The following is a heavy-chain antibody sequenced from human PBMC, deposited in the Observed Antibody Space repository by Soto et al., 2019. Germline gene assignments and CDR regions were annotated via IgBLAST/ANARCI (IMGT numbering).Heavy chain of an antibody. D-gene: IGHD4-17*01. J-gene: IGHJ3*02. CDR3: ARVATTVTLPAFDI. V-gene: IGHV1-18*01. CDR1: GYTFTSYG. CDR2: ISAYNGNT. Sequence: QVQLVQSGAEVKKPGASVKVSCKASGYTFTSYGISWVRQAPGQGREWMGWISAYNGNTNYAQKLQGRVTMTTNTSTSTDYMELRSLRSDDTAVYYCARVATTVTLPAFDIWGQGTMVTVSS.